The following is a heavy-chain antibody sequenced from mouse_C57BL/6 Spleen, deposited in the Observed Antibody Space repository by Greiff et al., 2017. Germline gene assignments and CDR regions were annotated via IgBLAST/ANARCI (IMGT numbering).Heavy chain of an antibody. CDR1: GYTFTSYW. CDR3: ARSWYFDV. J-gene: IGHJ1*03. Sequence: QVQLQQPGAELVRPGSSVKLSCKASGYTFTSYWMEWVKQRPGQGLEWIGNIYPSDSETHYNQKFKDKATLTVDKSSSTAYMQLSSLTSEDSAVYYCARSWYFDVWGTGTTVTVSS. CDR2: IYPSDSET. V-gene: IGHV1-61*01.